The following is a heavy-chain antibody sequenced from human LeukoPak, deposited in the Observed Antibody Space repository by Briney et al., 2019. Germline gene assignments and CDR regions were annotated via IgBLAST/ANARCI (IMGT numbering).Heavy chain of an antibody. Sequence: GASVKVSCKASGYTFTGYYMHWVRQAPGQGLEWMEWINPNSGGTNYAQKFQGRVTMTRDTSISTAYMELSRLRSDDTAVYYCARKKWEPHLYYFDYWGQGTLVTVSA. D-gene: IGHD1-26*01. CDR1: GYTFTGYY. J-gene: IGHJ4*02. CDR2: INPNSGGT. V-gene: IGHV1-2*02. CDR3: ARKKWEPHLYYFDY.